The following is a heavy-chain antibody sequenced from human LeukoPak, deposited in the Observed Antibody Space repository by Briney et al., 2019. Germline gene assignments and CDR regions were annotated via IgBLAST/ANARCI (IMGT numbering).Heavy chain of an antibody. Sequence: GGSLRLSCAVSGFTVSSNYVSWVRQAPGKGLEWVSILYSAGSTYYADSVRGRFTISRDSSKNTVCLKMNSLRAEDTAIYYCASGGLGARKYYSDPFHYWGQGTLVTVSS. CDR1: GFTVSSNY. J-gene: IGHJ4*02. D-gene: IGHD3-10*01. V-gene: IGHV3-53*01. CDR2: LYSAGST. CDR3: ASGGLGARKYYSDPFHY.